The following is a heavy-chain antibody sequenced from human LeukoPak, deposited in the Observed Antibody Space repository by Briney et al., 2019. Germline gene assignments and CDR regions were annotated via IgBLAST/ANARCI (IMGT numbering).Heavy chain of an antibody. J-gene: IGHJ3*02. CDR1: GYTFTGYY. V-gene: IGHV1-2*06. CDR3: ARVGDGFNDAFYI. CDR2: INPNSGGT. D-gene: IGHD3-16*01. Sequence: ASVKVSCKASGYTFTGYYMNWVRQAPGQGLEWMGRINPNSGGTNYAQKFQGRVTMTRDTSISTAYMELSRLRSDDTALYICARVGDGFNDAFYIWGRGTMVTVSS.